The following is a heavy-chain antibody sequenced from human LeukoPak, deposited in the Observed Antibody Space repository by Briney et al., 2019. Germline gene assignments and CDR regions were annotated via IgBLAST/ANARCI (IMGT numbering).Heavy chain of an antibody. CDR3: ASSLWSGYYSAHYFDY. J-gene: IGHJ4*02. V-gene: IGHV4-39*01. CDR1: GGSISSSSYY. CDR2: IYYSGST. D-gene: IGHD3-3*01. Sequence: KPSETLSLTCTVSGGSISSSSYYWGWIRQPPGKGLEWIGSIYYSGSTYCNPSLKSRVTISVDTSKNQFSLKLSSVTAADTAVYYCASSLWSGYYSAHYFDYWGQGTLVTVSS.